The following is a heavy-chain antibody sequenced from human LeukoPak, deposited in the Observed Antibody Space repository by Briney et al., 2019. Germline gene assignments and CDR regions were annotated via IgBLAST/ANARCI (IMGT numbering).Heavy chain of an antibody. Sequence: SETLSLTCTVSGGSISSYYWSWIRQPAGKGLEWIGRIYTSGSTNYNPSLKSRVTMSVDTSKNQFSLKLSSVTAADTAVYYCARARLYYDILTGYYPSEAFDIWGQGTMVTVSS. D-gene: IGHD3-9*01. J-gene: IGHJ3*02. CDR2: IYTSGST. CDR3: ARARLYYDILTGYYPSEAFDI. V-gene: IGHV4-4*07. CDR1: GGSISSYY.